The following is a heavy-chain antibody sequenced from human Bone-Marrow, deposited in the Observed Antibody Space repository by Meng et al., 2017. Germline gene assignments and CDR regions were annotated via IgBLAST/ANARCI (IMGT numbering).Heavy chain of an antibody. CDR3: ARGPRRAIAAAGTGYFDL. D-gene: IGHD6-13*01. J-gene: IGHJ2*01. V-gene: IGHV4-34*01. CDR2: INHSGST. CDR1: GWSFSGYY. Sequence: QGELKESCVGLLKPSESLSLTFAVYGWSFSGYYWSWIRQPPGKGLEWIGEINHSGSTNYNPSLKSRVTISVDTSKNQFSLKLSSVTAADTAVYYCARGPRRAIAAAGTGYFDLWGRGTLVTVSS.